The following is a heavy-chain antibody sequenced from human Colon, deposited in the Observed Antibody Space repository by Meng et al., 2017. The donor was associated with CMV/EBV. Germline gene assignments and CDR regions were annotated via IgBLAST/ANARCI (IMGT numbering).Heavy chain of an antibody. J-gene: IGHJ5*02. CDR2: IYPCGAA. D-gene: IGHD3-10*01. CDR3: AAYYAGRGGQGP. V-gene: IGHV4-31*02. CDR1: GGSISRSPHD. Sequence: VSGGSISRSPHDWCWCRLHPANGLEWLTSIYPCGAAYSNPSLPSRVTMSVDSSKNQSFLNLNIVTAADTAIYYCAAYYAGRGGQGPWGQGTLVTVSS.